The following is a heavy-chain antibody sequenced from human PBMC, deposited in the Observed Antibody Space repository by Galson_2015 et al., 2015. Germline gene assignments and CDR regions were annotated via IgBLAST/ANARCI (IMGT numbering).Heavy chain of an antibody. CDR2: IKSKTDGGTT. Sequence: SLRLSCAASGFTFSNAWMSWVRQAPGKGPEWVGRIKSKTDGGTTDYAAPVKGRFTISRDDSKNTLYLQMNSLKTEDTAVYYCTTVDYYYYGMDVWGQGTTVTVSS. V-gene: IGHV3-15*01. J-gene: IGHJ6*02. CDR1: GFTFSNAW. CDR3: TTVDYYYYGMDV.